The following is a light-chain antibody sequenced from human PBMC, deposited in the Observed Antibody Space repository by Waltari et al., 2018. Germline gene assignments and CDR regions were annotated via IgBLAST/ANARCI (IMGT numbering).Light chain of an antibody. CDR3: QNHERLPAT. V-gene: IGKV3-20*01. J-gene: IGKJ1*01. CDR1: QSIGRY. Sequence: EVVLTQSPGTLSLSPGETATLSCRASQSIGRYLVWYQQKSGQAPRLVIYGASTRATGIPDRFCGSGSGTDFSLTISRLEAEDFAVYYCQNHERLPATFGQGTKVEIK. CDR2: GAS.